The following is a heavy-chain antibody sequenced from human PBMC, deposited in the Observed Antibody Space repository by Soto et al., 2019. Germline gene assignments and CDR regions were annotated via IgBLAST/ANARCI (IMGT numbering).Heavy chain of an antibody. Sequence: EVQLVESGGVVVQPGGSLRLSCDASGFIFDDLSMHWVRQAPGKGLEWVSLIGRDGINTYYADSVKGRFTISRDNSKNSLYLQMNSLTTEDTALYYCAKECGDASWASYDSWGQGTLVTVSS. V-gene: IGHV3-43*01. J-gene: IGHJ4*02. CDR2: IGRDGINT. D-gene: IGHD2-2*01. CDR3: AKECGDASWASYDS. CDR1: GFIFDDLS.